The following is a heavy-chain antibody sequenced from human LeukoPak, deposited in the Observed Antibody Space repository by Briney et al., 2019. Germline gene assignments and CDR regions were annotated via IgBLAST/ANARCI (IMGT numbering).Heavy chain of an antibody. CDR1: GGTFSNYA. Sequence: GASVKVSCKASGGTFSNYAISWVRQAPGQGLEWMGGIIPMIGTPNYAQKFQGRVTITADESTSTAYMELSSLRSEDTAVYYCARQQTDVTPIDYWGQGTLVTVSS. V-gene: IGHV1-69*13. D-gene: IGHD1-1*01. CDR3: ARQQTDVTPIDY. J-gene: IGHJ4*02. CDR2: IIPMIGTP.